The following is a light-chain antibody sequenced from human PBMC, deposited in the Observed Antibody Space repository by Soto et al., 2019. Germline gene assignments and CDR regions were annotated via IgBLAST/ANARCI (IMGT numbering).Light chain of an antibody. CDR3: NSYGRTSTRYV. CDR2: EVS. V-gene: IGLV2-14*01. Sequence: QSVLTQPASVSGSPGQSITISCTGTSSDVGGYHYVSWYQEHPGKAPKLMIYEVSNRPSGVSNRFSGSKSGNTASLTISGLQAEDEADYFCNSYGRTSTRYVFGTGTKLTVL. J-gene: IGLJ1*01. CDR1: SSDVGGYHY.